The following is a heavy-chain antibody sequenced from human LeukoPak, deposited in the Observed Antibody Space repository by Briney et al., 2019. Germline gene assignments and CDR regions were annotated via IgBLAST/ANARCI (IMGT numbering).Heavy chain of an antibody. V-gene: IGHV3-23*01. CDR2: LSVSGDRT. Sequence: PGGSLRLSCAASGFNFTSYAMGWVRQAPGKGLEWVSDLSVSGDRTYHADSVKGRFTISRDNSKNTLYLQMNSLRAEDTAVYYCARDLYDSGAYSSPIDYWGQGTLVTVSS. CDR3: ARDLYDSGAYSSPIDY. J-gene: IGHJ4*02. D-gene: IGHD3-22*01. CDR1: GFNFTSYA.